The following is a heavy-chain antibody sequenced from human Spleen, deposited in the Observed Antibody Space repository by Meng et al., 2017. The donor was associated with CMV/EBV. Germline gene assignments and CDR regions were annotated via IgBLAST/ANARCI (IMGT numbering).Heavy chain of an antibody. D-gene: IGHD2-2*01. CDR3: ARGFVVVPAAMNH. J-gene: IGHJ5*02. CDR1: GYTFTSYD. V-gene: IGHV1-8*01. CDR2: MNPNSGYT. Sequence: ASVKVSCKASGYTFTSYDINWVRQATGQGLEWMGWMNPNSGYTGYAQKFQGRVTMTRNTSISTAYMELSSLRSENTAVYYCARGFVVVPAAMNHWGQGTLVTVSS.